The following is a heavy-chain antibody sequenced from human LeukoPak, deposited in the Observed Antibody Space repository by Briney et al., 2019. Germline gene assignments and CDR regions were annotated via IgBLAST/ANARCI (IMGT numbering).Heavy chain of an antibody. D-gene: IGHD2-2*03. CDR2: IIPIFGTA. CDR3: ASNFGYCSSTSYYLFSYYYYYMDV. V-gene: IGHV1-69*13. Sequence: GASVKVSCKASGGTFSSYAISWVRQAPGQGLEWMGGIIPIFGTANYAQKFQGRVTITADESTSTAYMELSSLRSEDTAVYYCASNFGYCSSTSYYLFSYYYYYMDVWGKGTTGTVSS. CDR1: GGTFSSYA. J-gene: IGHJ6*03.